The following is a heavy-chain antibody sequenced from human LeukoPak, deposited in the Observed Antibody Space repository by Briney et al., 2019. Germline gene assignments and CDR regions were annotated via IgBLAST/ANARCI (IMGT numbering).Heavy chain of an antibody. CDR1: GFTFRSSP. J-gene: IGHJ4*02. D-gene: IGHD7-27*01. Sequence: GGSLRLSCAASGFTFRSSPMHWVRQAPGKGLEWVAVISYDGSNQYYADSVKGRFTISRDNSKNTLHLHMNSLRAEDTAVYFCAAVNWGDFDYWGQGTLVTVSS. CDR3: AAVNWGDFDY. CDR2: ISYDGSNQ. V-gene: IGHV3-30*04.